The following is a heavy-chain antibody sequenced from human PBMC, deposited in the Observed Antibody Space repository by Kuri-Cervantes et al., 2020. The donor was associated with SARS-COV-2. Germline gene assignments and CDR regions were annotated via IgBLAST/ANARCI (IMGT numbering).Heavy chain of an antibody. CDR1: GYTFTSYG. CDR2: IIPIFGTA. J-gene: IGHJ6*02. V-gene: IGHV1-18*04. CDR3: ARDSVLPLHPIQPWYYYGMDV. Sequence: ASVKVSCKASGYTFTSYGISWVRQAPGQGLEWMGWIIPIFGTANYAQKFQGRVTMTRDTSTSTVYMELSSLRSEDTAVYYCARDSVLPLHPIQPWYYYGMDVWGQGTTVTVSS. D-gene: IGHD5-24*01.